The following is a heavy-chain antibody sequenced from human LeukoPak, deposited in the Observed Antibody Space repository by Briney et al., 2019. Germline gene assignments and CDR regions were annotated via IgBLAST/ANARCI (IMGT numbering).Heavy chain of an antibody. CDR3: ARDNHYYDSSGYLQGY. CDR1: GYTFTSYA. J-gene: IGHJ4*02. CDR2: IIPILGIA. D-gene: IGHD3-22*01. Sequence: SVKVSCKASGYTFTSYAISWVRQAPGQGLEWMGRIIPILGIANYAQKFQGRVTITADKSTSTAYMELSSLRSEDTAVYYCARDNHYYDSSGYLQGYWGQGTLVTVSS. V-gene: IGHV1-69*04.